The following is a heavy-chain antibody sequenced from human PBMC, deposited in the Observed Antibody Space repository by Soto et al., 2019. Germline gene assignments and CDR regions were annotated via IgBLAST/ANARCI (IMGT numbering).Heavy chain of an antibody. V-gene: IGHV4-59*01. CDR2: GLRPDYT. CDR3: VAGPDRAKSAY. J-gene: IGHJ4*01. Sequence: SETLSLTCTVSGGSNNDDYWSWTRQPPGKGLEWIAYGLRPDYTGYNPSLRNRVTISSDTSKNQFSLRLISVTAADTAVYYCVAGPDRAKSAYWGQGTLVTVSS. CDR1: GGSNNDDY.